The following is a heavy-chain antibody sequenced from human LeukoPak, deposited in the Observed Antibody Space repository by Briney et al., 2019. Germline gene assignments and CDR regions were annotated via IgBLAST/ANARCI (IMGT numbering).Heavy chain of an antibody. CDR2: INPNRDVT. V-gene: IGHV1-2*06. CDR1: GYTFTGYY. CDR3: ARDRGHCSSTSCYDQQGYYYYGMDV. D-gene: IGHD2-2*01. Sequence: ASVKVSCKASGYTFTGYYVHWVRQAPGQGLEWMGRINPNRDVTIYAQKFQGRVTMTTDTSTSTAYMELRSLRSDDTAVHYCARDRGHCSSTSCYDQQGYYYYGMDVWGQGTTVTVSS. J-gene: IGHJ6*02.